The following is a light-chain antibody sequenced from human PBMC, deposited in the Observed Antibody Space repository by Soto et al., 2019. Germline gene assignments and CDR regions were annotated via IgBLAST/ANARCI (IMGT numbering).Light chain of an antibody. CDR3: SSFAGNNNLV. CDR1: SSNIGAGHA. V-gene: IGLV1-40*01. Sequence: QSVLTQPPSVSGAPGQRVTISCTGSSSNIGAGHALHWYQHLPGAAPKLLMYGNSDRPSGVPDRFSGSKSGTSASLAITGLQAEDEADYYCSSFAGNNNLVFGGGTKLTVL. J-gene: IGLJ2*01. CDR2: GNS.